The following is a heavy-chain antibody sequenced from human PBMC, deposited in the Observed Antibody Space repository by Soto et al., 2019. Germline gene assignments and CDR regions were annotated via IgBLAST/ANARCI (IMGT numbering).Heavy chain of an antibody. Sequence: PGESLKISCQASGYSFTNSWIGWVRQMPGKGLEWVGIIYPGDSQTRYSPSFQGQVTISADKSISSAYLQWSSLKASDTAMYYCARQKGYWGQGTLVTVSS. J-gene: IGHJ4*02. CDR2: IYPGDSQT. CDR3: ARQKGY. CDR1: GYSFTNSW. V-gene: IGHV5-51*01.